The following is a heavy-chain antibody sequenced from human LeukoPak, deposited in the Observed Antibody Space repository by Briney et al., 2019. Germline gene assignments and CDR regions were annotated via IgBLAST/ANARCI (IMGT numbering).Heavy chain of an antibody. J-gene: IGHJ4*02. Sequence: ASVKVSCKASGYTFTSYDINWVRQATGQGLEWMGWMNPNSGNTGYAQKFQGRVTMTRNTSISTAYMELSSLRSEDTAVYYCARVKADYYDSSGYYPFDYWGQGTLVTVSS. CDR1: GYTFTSYD. CDR3: ARVKADYYDSSGYYPFDY. V-gene: IGHV1-8*01. CDR2: MNPNSGNT. D-gene: IGHD3-22*01.